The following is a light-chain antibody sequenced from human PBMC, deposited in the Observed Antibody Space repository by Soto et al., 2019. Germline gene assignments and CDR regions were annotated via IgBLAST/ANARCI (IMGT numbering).Light chain of an antibody. CDR2: EGT. V-gene: IGLV2-23*01. CDR3: CSFAHPDTLV. CDR1: SSDIGRSNL. J-gene: IGLJ3*02. Sequence: QSVLTQPASVSGSPGQSITISGTGSSSDIGRSNLVSWYQQHPGKAPKLMIYEGTKRPSGVSDRFAGSKSGNTASLTISGLQADDEADYHFCSFAHPDTLVFGGGTKLTVL.